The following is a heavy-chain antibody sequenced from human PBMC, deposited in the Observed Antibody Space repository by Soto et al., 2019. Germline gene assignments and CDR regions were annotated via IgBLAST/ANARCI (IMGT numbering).Heavy chain of an antibody. J-gene: IGHJ4*02. CDR3: AKDLLRGAAGTFDY. V-gene: IGHV3-30*18. CDR2: ISYDGSNK. CDR1: GFTFSSYG. Sequence: VQLVESGGGVVQPGRSLRLSCAASGFTFSSYGMHWVRQAPGKGLEWVAVISYDGSNKYYADSVKGRFTISRDNSKNTLYLQMNSLRAEDTAVYYCAKDLLRGAAGTFDYWGQGTLVTVSS. D-gene: IGHD6-25*01.